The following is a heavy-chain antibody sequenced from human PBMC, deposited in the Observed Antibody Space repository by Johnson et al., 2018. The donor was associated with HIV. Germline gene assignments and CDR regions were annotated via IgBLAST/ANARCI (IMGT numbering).Heavy chain of an antibody. CDR3: ARRLTTYYDILSPLVAFEI. Sequence: MQLVESGGGVVQPGGSLRLSCAASGFTFDDYGMSWVRQAPGKGLEWVSGINWNGGSTGYADSVKGRFTISRDNSKNSLYLQMNSLRAEDTAVYYCARRLTTYYDILSPLVAFEIWGQGTMVTVSS. V-gene: IGHV3-20*04. CDR1: GFTFDDYG. D-gene: IGHD3-9*01. CDR2: INWNGGST. J-gene: IGHJ3*02.